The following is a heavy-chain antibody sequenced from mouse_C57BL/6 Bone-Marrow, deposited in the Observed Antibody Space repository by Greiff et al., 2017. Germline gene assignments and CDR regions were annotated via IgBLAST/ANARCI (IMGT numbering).Heavy chain of an antibody. V-gene: IGHV1-59*01. Sequence: QVQLQQPGAELVRPGTSVKLSCKASGYTFTSYWMHWVKQRPGQGLEWIGVIDPSDSYTNYNQKFKGKATLIVDTSSSTAYMQLSSLTSEDSAVYYCARRIRAYWGQGTLVTVSA. CDR2: IDPSDSYT. CDR1: GYTFTSYW. D-gene: IGHD2-4*01. J-gene: IGHJ3*01. CDR3: ARRIRAY.